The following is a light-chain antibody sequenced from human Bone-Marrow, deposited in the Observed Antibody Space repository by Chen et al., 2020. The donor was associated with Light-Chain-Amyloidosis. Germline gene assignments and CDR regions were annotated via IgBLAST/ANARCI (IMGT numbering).Light chain of an antibody. V-gene: IGLV2-14*01. CDR2: AVS. Sequence: QSALTQPVSVSGSPGQSITISCTGTSGNVGTYNYVSWYQQHPGKAPKVMIYAVSNRPSGVSTRVSGSKSGNTASLTISGLQAEDEADYYCSSFTSSSSYVFGPGTKVTVL. CDR1: SGNVGTYNY. J-gene: IGLJ1*01. CDR3: SSFTSSSSYV.